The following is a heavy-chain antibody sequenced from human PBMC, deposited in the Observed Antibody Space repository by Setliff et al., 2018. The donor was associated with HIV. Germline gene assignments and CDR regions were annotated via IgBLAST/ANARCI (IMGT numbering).Heavy chain of an antibody. D-gene: IGHD5-12*01. CDR3: ARGRGYSGYYYYYYYMDV. CDR2: INHSGST. Sequence: PSETLSLTCTVSGDSISGSYWCWIRQPPGKGLEWIGEINHSGSTNYNPSLKSRVTISVDTSKNQFSLKLSSVTAADTAVYYCARGRGYSGYYYYYYYMDVWGKGTTVTVSS. CDR1: GDSISGSY. J-gene: IGHJ6*03. V-gene: IGHV4-34*01.